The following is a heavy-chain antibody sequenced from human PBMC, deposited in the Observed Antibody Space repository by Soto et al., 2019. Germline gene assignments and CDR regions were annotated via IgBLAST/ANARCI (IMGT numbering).Heavy chain of an antibody. Sequence: QVQLVESGGGVVQPGRSLRLSCAASGFTFSNYGMHWVRQAPGKGLAWVAVISDDGGNKYYEDSVKGRFTISRDNSKNTLSLQMSSLRGEDTAVYYCAKDITTFGVEPDYWGQGTLVTVSS. J-gene: IGHJ4*02. V-gene: IGHV3-30*18. CDR3: AKDITTFGVEPDY. D-gene: IGHD3-3*01. CDR1: GFTFSNYG. CDR2: ISDDGGNK.